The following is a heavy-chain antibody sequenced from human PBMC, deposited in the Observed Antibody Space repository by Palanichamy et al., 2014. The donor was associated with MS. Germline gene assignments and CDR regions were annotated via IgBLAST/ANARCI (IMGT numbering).Heavy chain of an antibody. Sequence: QLQLQESGPGLVKPSETLSLTCTVSGGSISSSSYYWGWIRQPPGKGLEWIGSIYYSGSTYYNPSLKSRVTISVDTSKNQFSLKLSSVTAADTAVYYCARHGGDYCYYGMDVWGQGTTVTVSS. CDR2: IYYSGST. J-gene: IGHJ6*02. D-gene: IGHD4-17*01. CDR1: GGSISSSSYY. V-gene: IGHV4-39*01. CDR3: ARHGGDYCYYGMDV.